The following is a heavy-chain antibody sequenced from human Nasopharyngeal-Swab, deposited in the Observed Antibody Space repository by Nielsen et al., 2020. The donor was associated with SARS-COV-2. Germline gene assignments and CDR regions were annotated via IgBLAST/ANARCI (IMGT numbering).Heavy chain of an antibody. CDR2: INPNSGAT. CDR1: GYTFTSYA. V-gene: IGHV1-2*04. Sequence: ASVKVSCKASGYTFTSYAMNWMRQAPGQGLEWMGWINPNSGATNYAQKFQGWVTMTRDTSISTAYMELSRLRSDDTAVYYCARGGYSSGWPDRYGMDVWGQGTTVTVSS. D-gene: IGHD6-19*01. J-gene: IGHJ6*02. CDR3: ARGGYSSGWPDRYGMDV.